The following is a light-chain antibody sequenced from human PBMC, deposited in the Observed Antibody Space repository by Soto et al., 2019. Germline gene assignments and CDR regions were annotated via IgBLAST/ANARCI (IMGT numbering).Light chain of an antibody. CDR1: SSNIGTNY. J-gene: IGLJ1*01. Sequence: QSVLTQPPSASGTPGQRVTISCSGSSSNIGTNYVYWYQQLPGTAPKLLIFTNNLRPSGVPDRFSGSKSGTSASLAISGLRSEDEADYYCSSYAGSSNVFGTGTKLTVL. CDR3: SSYAGSSNV. CDR2: TNN. V-gene: IGLV1-47*02.